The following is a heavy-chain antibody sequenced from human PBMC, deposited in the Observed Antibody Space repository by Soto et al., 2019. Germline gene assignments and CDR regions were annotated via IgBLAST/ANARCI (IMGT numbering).Heavy chain of an antibody. J-gene: IGHJ4*02. CDR1: GYSFTSYW. D-gene: IGHD6-6*01. V-gene: IGHV5-10-1*01. Sequence: PGETLKISCKCSGYSFTSYWISWVRQMPGKGLEWMGRIDPSDSYTNYSPSFQGHVTISADKSISTAYLQWSSLKASDTAMYYCARLTAARGVDDYWGQGTLVTVSS. CDR3: ARLTAARGVDDY. CDR2: IDPSDSYT.